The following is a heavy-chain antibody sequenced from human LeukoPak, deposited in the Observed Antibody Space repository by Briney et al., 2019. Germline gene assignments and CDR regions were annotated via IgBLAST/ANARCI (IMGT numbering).Heavy chain of an antibody. CDR1: GFTFSSYA. CDR3: ARDHLRYFDWLLPGY. CDR2: ISYDGSNK. V-gene: IGHV3-30*04. Sequence: PGRSLRLSCAASGFTFSSYAMHWVRQAPGKGLEWVAVISYDGSNKYYVDSVKGRFTISRDNSKNTLYLQMNSLRAEDTAVYYCARDHLRYFDWLLPGYWGQGTLVTVSS. D-gene: IGHD3-9*01. J-gene: IGHJ4*02.